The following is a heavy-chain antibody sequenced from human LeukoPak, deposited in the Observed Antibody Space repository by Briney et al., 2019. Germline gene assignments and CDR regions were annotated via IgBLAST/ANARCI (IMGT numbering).Heavy chain of an antibody. Sequence: GGSLRLSCAASGFTFSSYAMHWVRQAPGKGLEWVAVISYDGSNKYYADSVKGRFTISRDNSKNTLYLKMNSLRAEDTAVYYCARHASAWGYSSSSYSGDWGHGPLVTVSS. D-gene: IGHD6-13*01. CDR2: ISYDGSNK. CDR3: ARHASAWGYSSSSYSGD. V-gene: IGHV3-30-3*01. J-gene: IGHJ4*01. CDR1: GFTFSSYA.